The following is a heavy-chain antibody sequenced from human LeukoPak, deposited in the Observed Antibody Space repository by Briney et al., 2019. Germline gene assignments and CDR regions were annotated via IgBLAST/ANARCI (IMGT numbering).Heavy chain of an antibody. Sequence: PSETLSLTCTVSGGSISSYYWSWIRQPAGKGLEWIGRIYTSGSTNYNPSLKSRVTMSVDTSKNQFSLKLSSVTAADTAVYYCASPRRGYCSGGSCLDYWGQGTLVTVSS. D-gene: IGHD2-15*01. CDR3: ASPRRGYCSGGSCLDY. J-gene: IGHJ4*02. CDR1: GGSISSYY. CDR2: IYTSGST. V-gene: IGHV4-4*07.